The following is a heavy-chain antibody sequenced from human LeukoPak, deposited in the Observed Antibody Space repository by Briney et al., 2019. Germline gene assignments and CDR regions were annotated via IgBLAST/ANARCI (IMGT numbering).Heavy chain of an antibody. CDR2: ISWNSGSI. J-gene: IGHJ3*02. CDR1: GFTFDDYA. V-gene: IGHV3-9*01. Sequence: PGRSLRLSCAASGFTFDDYAMHWVRQAPGKGLEWVSGISWNSGSIEYADSVKGRFTISRDNARNSLYLQMNSLRTEDTALYYCAKDRVTGRWENDAFDIWGQGTMVTVSS. D-gene: IGHD4-23*01. CDR3: AKDRVTGRWENDAFDI.